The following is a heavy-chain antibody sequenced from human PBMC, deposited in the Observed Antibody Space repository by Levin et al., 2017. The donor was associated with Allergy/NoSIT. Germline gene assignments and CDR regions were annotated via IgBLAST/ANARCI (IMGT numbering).Heavy chain of an antibody. D-gene: IGHD6-13*01. Sequence: PGGSLRLSCAVYGGSFSGYYWSWIRQPPGKGLEWIGEINHSGSTNYNPSLKSRVTISVDTSKNQFSLKLSSVTAADTAVYYCARGSPIAPTDYWGQGTLVTVSS. V-gene: IGHV4-34*01. CDR1: GGSFSGYY. CDR3: ARGSPIAPTDY. J-gene: IGHJ4*02. CDR2: INHSGST.